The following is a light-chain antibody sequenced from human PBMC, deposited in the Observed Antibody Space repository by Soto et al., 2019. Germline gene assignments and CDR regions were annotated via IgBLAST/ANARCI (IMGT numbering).Light chain of an antibody. CDR1: QSVVSDY. Sequence: EIVLTQAAGTLSMSPGERATLSCKASQSVVSDYLAWYQQKPGQAPRLLIYGASTRATGIPDRFSGSGSGTDFTLTISRLEPEDFAVYYCHQYGDSPTFGQGTKVDIK. CDR2: GAS. CDR3: HQYGDSPT. V-gene: IGKV3-20*01. J-gene: IGKJ1*01.